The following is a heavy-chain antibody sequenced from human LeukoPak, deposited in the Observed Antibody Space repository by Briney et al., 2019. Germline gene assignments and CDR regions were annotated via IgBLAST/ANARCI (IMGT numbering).Heavy chain of an antibody. Sequence: PAGSLRLSCAASGFTFSSYAMHWVRQAPGKGLEWVAVISYDGSNKYYADSVKGRFTISRDNSKNTLYLQMDSLRAEATAVYYCAREYYDFWSGMIAYYYYYGMDVWGQGTTVTVSS. CDR1: GFTFSSYA. CDR2: ISYDGSNK. J-gene: IGHJ6*02. D-gene: IGHD3-3*01. CDR3: AREYYDFWSGMIAYYYYYGMDV. V-gene: IGHV3-30*04.